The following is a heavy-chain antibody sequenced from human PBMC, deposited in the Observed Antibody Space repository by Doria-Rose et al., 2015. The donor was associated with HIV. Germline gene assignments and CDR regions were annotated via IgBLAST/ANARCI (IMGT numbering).Heavy chain of an antibody. CDR2: IFSDDER. CDR1: GVSLSSPGMG. D-gene: IGHD6-13*01. J-gene: IGHJ4*02. V-gene: IGHV2-26*01. CDR3: ARIKSSRWYHKYYFDF. Sequence: QDSGSVLVKPTETLTLTCTVSGVSLSSPGMGVSWTRQPPGKALEWLANIFSDDERSYKTSLKSRLTISRGTSKSQVVLTMTDMDPVDTATYYCARIKSSRWYHKYYFDFWGQGTLVIVSA.